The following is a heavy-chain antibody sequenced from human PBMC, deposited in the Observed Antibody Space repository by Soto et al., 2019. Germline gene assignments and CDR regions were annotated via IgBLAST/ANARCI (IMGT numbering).Heavy chain of an antibody. CDR2: ISSSSSTI. V-gene: IGHV3-48*01. CDR1: GFTFGSYS. Sequence: EVQLVESGGGLVQPGGSLRLSCAASGFTFGSYSMNWVRQAPGKGLEWVSYISSSSSTIYYADSVEGRFTISRDNAKNSLDLQMNSLRAKDTAVYYCAKDGGYSYGPYDYWGQGTLVTVSS. CDR3: AKDGGYSYGPYDY. J-gene: IGHJ4*02. D-gene: IGHD5-18*01.